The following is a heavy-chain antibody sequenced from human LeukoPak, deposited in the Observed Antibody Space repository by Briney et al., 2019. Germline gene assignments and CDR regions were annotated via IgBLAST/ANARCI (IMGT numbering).Heavy chain of an antibody. J-gene: IGHJ4*02. Sequence: GGSLRLSCAASGFTFSDYYMSWIRQAPGKGLEWVSYISSGGSTIKYADSVKGRFTISRDNAMNSLSLQMDSLRAEDTGVYYCALLMVYGNHNSWGQGTQVTVSS. CDR3: ALLMVYGNHNS. CDR1: GFTFSDYY. V-gene: IGHV3-11*04. D-gene: IGHD2-8*01. CDR2: ISSGGSTI.